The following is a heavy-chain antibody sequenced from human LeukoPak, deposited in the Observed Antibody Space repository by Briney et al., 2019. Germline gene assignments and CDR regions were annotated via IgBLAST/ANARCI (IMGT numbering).Heavy chain of an antibody. V-gene: IGHV3-48*04. CDR3: ARHHYMTRESGYFDY. CDR2: IGGRSGTI. CDR1: GFTFSSYS. Sequence: GGSLRLSCAASGFTFSSYSMNWIRQAPGKGLEWVSYIGGRSGTIYYADSVKGRFTISRDNAKNSLYLQMNSLRAEDTAIYYCARHHYMTRESGYFDYWGQGTLVTVSS. J-gene: IGHJ4*02. D-gene: IGHD3-16*02.